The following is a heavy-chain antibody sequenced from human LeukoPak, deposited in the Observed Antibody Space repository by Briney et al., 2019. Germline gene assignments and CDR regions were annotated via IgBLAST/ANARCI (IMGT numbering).Heavy chain of an antibody. J-gene: IGHJ4*02. CDR1: GYTFTSHG. CDR2: ISAYNGNT. D-gene: IGHD2-2*02. CDR3: ARGRYCSSTSCYTALYLFDY. V-gene: IGHV1-18*01. Sequence: ASVKVSCKASGYTFTSHGISWVRQAPGQGLEWMGWISAYNGNTNYAQKLQGRVTMTTDTSTSTAYMELRSLRSDDTAVYYCARGRYCSSTSCYTALYLFDYWGQGTLVTVSS.